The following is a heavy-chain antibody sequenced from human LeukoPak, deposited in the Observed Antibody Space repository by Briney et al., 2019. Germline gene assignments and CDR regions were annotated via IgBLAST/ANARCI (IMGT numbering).Heavy chain of an antibody. Sequence: GGSLRLSCAASGFTFSDYYMSWIRQAPGKGLEWVSYISSSGSTIYYADSVKGRFTISRDNAKNSLYLQMNSLRAEDTAVYYCARDLGLGYCSSTSCYTSGGRWLDPWGQGTLVTVSS. D-gene: IGHD2-2*02. CDR2: ISSSGSTI. CDR3: ARDLGLGYCSSTSCYTSGGRWLDP. J-gene: IGHJ5*02. CDR1: GFTFSDYY. V-gene: IGHV3-11*01.